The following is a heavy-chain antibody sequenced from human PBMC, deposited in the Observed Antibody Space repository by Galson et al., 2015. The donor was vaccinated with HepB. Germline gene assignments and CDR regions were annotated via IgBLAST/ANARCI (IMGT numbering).Heavy chain of an antibody. D-gene: IGHD2-21*01. CDR1: GDSVSSNSAA. CDR3: AREAARAHIVVVIDADAFDI. Sequence: CAISGDSVSSNSAAWNWIRQSPSRGLEWLGRTYYRSKWYNDYAVSVKSRITINPDTSKNQFSLQLNSVTPEDTAVYYCAREAARAHIVVVIDADAFDIWGPGTMVTVSS. V-gene: IGHV6-1*01. J-gene: IGHJ3*02. CDR2: TYYRSKWYN.